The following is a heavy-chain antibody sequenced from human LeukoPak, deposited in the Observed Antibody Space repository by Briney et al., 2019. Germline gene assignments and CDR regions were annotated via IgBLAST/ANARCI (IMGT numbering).Heavy chain of an antibody. CDR3: ARNFDS. Sequence: GGSLRLSCAASGFTFTSYTMNWVRQTPGKGLEWVSYITSSSSTIYYADSVKGRFTMSRDNAENSLYLQMNSLRAEDTAVYYCARNFDSWGQGTLVTVSS. CDR1: GFTFTSYT. CDR2: ITSSSSTI. V-gene: IGHV3-48*01. D-gene: IGHD2/OR15-2a*01. J-gene: IGHJ4*02.